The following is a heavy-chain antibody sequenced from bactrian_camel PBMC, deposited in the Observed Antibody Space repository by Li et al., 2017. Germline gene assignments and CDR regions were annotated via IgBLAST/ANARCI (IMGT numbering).Heavy chain of an antibody. CDR1: EFIHVSEC. CDR2: LFTGGIT. Sequence: HVQLVESGGGSVQTGGSLRLSCAASEFIHVSECMAWCRQAPGKEREGVASLFTGGITYYSDSVKGRFTISQGNATNTVDLQMNGLKPEDTATYYCAAGRGRSDCSRLEGVGYWGQGTQVTVS. V-gene: IGHV3S53*01. D-gene: IGHD3*01. J-gene: IGHJ4*01. CDR3: AAGRGRSDCSRLEGVGY.